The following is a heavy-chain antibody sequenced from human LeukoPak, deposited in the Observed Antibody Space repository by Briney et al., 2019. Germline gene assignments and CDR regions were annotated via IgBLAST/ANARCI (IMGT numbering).Heavy chain of an antibody. Sequence: GSLRLSCAASGFTFGSYAMSWVRPAPGKGLEWVSAISGSGGNTYYADSVKGRFNISRDNSKSTLYLQMNSLRAEDTAVYYCAKDRRQWLSTGMDVWGQGTTVTVSS. J-gene: IGHJ6*02. CDR2: ISGSGGNT. V-gene: IGHV3-23*01. CDR1: GFTFGSYA. CDR3: AKDRRQWLSTGMDV. D-gene: IGHD6-19*01.